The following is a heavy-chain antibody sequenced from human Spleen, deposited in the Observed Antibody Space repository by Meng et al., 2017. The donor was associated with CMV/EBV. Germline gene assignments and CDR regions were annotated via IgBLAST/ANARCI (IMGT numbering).Heavy chain of an antibody. CDR2: ISYDGSNK. Sequence: GESLKISCAASGFTFSSYAMHWVRQAPGKGLEWVAVISYDGSNKYYADSVKGRFTISRDNSKNTLYLQMNSLRAEDTAVYYCARDLSIFGVDDYYYYYGMDVWGQGTTVTVSS. D-gene: IGHD3-3*01. CDR3: ARDLSIFGVDDYYYYYGMDV. CDR1: GFTFSSYA. J-gene: IGHJ6*02. V-gene: IGHV3-30*04.